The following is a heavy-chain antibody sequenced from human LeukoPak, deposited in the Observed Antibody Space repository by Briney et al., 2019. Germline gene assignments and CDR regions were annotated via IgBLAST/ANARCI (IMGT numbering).Heavy chain of an antibody. CDR3: AKDAQRGFDYSNSLEH. V-gene: IGHV1-69*06. CDR1: GGTFSSYA. D-gene: IGHD4-11*01. Sequence: SVKVSCKASGGTFSSYAISWVRQAPGQGLEWMGRIIPIFGTANYAQKFQGRVTITADKSTSTAYMELSSLRSEDTAVYYCAKDAQRGFDYSNSLEHWGQGTLVTVSS. J-gene: IGHJ5*02. CDR2: IIPIFGTA.